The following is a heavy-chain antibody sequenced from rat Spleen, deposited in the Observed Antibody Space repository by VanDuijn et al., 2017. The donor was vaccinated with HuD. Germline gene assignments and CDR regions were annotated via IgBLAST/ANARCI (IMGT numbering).Heavy chain of an antibody. V-gene: IGHV5-25*01. Sequence: EVQLVESGGGLVQPGRSLKLSCAASGFTFSSFAMAWVRQAPKKGLEWVATITSGGINTYYPDSVKGRFTISRDNAKSTLYLQMDSLRSEDTATYYCAKNHPYYYVMYAWGQGASVTVSS. CDR1: GFTFSSFA. J-gene: IGHJ4*01. CDR2: ITSGGINT. CDR3: AKNHPYYYVMYA. D-gene: IGHD1-12*01.